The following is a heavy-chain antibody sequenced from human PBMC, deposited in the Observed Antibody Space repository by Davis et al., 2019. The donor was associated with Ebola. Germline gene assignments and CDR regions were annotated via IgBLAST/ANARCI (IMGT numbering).Heavy chain of an antibody. J-gene: IGHJ5*02. CDR2: MNPNSGNT. Sequence: ASVKVSCKASGYTFTSYDINWVRQATGQGLEWMGWMNPNSGNTGYAQKFQGRVTMTRDTSTSTVYMELSSLRSEDTAVYYCARGPLHTVGDAWFDPWGQGTLVTVSS. D-gene: IGHD2-21*01. CDR1: GYTFTSYD. CDR3: ARGPLHTVGDAWFDP. V-gene: IGHV1-8*01.